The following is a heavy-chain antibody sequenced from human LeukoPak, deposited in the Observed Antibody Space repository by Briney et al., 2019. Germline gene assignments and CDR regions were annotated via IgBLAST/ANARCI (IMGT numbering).Heavy chain of an antibody. J-gene: IGHJ4*02. CDR2: FDPEDGET. V-gene: IGHV1-24*01. D-gene: IGHD3-9*01. Sequence: ASVKVSCKVSGYTLTELSMHWVRQAPGKGLEWMGGFDPEDGETIYAQKFQGRVTMTEDTSTDTAYMELSSLRSEDTAVYYCATAPWGRYFDWLFRRAGYYFDYWGQGTLVTVSS. CDR1: GYTLTELS. CDR3: ATAPWGRYFDWLFRRAGYYFDY.